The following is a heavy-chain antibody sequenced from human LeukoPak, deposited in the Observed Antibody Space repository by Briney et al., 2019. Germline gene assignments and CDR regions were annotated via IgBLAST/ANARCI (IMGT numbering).Heavy chain of an antibody. CDR2: INPNSGGT. Sequence: ASVKVSCKASGYTFTGYYMHWVRQAPGQGLEWMGCINPNSGGTNYAQKFQGRVTMTRDTSISTAYMELSRLRSDDTAVYYCARDILTGYLVFDYWGQGTLVTVSS. D-gene: IGHD3-9*01. CDR1: GYTFTGYY. J-gene: IGHJ4*02. CDR3: ARDILTGYLVFDY. V-gene: IGHV1-2*02.